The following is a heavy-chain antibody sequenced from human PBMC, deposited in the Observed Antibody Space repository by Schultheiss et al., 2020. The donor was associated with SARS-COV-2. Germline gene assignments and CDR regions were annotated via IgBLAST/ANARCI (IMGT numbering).Heavy chain of an antibody. CDR2: MNPNSGNT. D-gene: IGHD5-24*01. CDR3: ARVPRPTVEMATIPFHYYYYMDV. Sequence: ASVKVSCKASGYTFTGYYMHWVRQAPGQGLEWMGWMNPNSGNTGYAQKFQGRVTMTRNTSISTAYMELSSLRSEDTAVYYCARVPRPTVEMATIPFHYYYYMDVWGKGTTVTVSS. CDR1: GYTFTGYY. V-gene: IGHV1-8*02. J-gene: IGHJ6*03.